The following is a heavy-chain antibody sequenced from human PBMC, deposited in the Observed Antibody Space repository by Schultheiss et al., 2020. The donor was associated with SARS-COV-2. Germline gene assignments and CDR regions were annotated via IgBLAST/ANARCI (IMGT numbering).Heavy chain of an antibody. CDR2: INHSGST. Sequence: SETLSLTCAVYGGSFSGYYWSWIRQPPGKGLEWIGEINHSGSTNYNPSLKSRVTISVDTSKNQFSLKLSSVTAADTAVYYCARSSWGVVVPDYYYYGMDVWGQGTTVTVSS. CDR3: ARSSWGVVVPDYYYYGMDV. J-gene: IGHJ6*02. CDR1: GGSFSGYY. V-gene: IGHV4-34*01. D-gene: IGHD2-2*01.